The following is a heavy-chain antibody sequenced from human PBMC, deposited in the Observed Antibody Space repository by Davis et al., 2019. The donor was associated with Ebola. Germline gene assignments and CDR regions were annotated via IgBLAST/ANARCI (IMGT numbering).Heavy chain of an antibody. CDR1: RFTITNAW. D-gene: IGHD6-13*01. Sequence: GESLKISCAMSRFTITNAWVSWVRQAPGKGLEWVSYISSSSSTIYYADSVKGRFTISRDNAKNSLYLQMNSLRDEDTAVYYCARVPRSSSWTIDYWGQGTLVTVSS. CDR3: ARVPRSSSWTIDY. J-gene: IGHJ4*02. CDR2: ISSSSSTI. V-gene: IGHV3-48*02.